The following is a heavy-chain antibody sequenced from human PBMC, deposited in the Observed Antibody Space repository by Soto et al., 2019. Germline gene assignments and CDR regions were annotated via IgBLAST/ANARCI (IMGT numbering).Heavy chain of an antibody. Sequence: GGSLRLSCAASGFTFSNYGMHWVRQAPGKGLEWVAVIWYDGNNKYYADSVKGRFTISRDNSNNTLYVQMTSLRAGDTAVYYCARGLHSLFDYWGQGTLVTVSS. V-gene: IGHV3-33*01. D-gene: IGHD2-21*01. J-gene: IGHJ4*02. CDR1: GFTFSNYG. CDR2: IWYDGNNK. CDR3: ARGLHSLFDY.